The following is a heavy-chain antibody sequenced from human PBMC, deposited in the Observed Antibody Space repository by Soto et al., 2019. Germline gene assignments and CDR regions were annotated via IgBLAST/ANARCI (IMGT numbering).Heavy chain of an antibody. Sequence: QLQLQESGSGLVNPSQTLSLTCTVSGASITSGSYSWSWIRQGPGKGLEWIGNIHVTGYTAFSRSLKRRVTMSVDTSKNQFSLNVNSVTAADTAVYFCARGGALRPSGHVPLAFWGQGTLVTVSS. D-gene: IGHD1-26*01. CDR3: ARGGALRPSGHVPLAF. J-gene: IGHJ4*02. V-gene: IGHV4-30-2*01. CDR1: GASITSGSYS. CDR2: IHVTGYT.